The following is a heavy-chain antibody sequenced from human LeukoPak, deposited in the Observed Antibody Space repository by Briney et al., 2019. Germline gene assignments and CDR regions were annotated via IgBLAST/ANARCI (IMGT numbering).Heavy chain of an antibody. J-gene: IGHJ4*02. CDR1: GDSISRSTYY. CDR3: ARSSGTRTFSY. CDR2: VYYGRSP. D-gene: IGHD6-25*01. V-gene: IGHV4-39*02. Sequence: MASETLSLTCTVSGDSISRSTYYWAWIRQPPGKGLEWIGSVYYGRSPYFNPSLESRATISVDTSKNHFSLKMSSVTAADTAVYYCARSSGTRTFSYWGQGTLVTVSS.